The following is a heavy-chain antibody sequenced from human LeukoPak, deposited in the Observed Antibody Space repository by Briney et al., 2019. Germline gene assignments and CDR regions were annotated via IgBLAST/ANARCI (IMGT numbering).Heavy chain of an antibody. V-gene: IGHV3-30*02. CDR2: IRYDGSNK. CDR1: GFTFSSYG. Sequence: GGSLRLSCAASGFTFSSYGMHWVRQAPGKGLEWVAFIRYDGSNKYYADSVKGRFTISRDNSKNSLYLQMNSLRAEDTAVYYCARVGPRGTAMAFDYWGQGTLVTVSS. D-gene: IGHD5-18*01. J-gene: IGHJ4*02. CDR3: ARVGPRGTAMAFDY.